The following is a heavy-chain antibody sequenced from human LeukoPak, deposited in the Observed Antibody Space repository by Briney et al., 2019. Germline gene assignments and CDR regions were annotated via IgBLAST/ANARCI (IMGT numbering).Heavy chain of an antibody. Sequence: PGGSLRLSCAASGFTFSSYGMHWVRQAPGKGLEWVAVIWYDGSNKYYADSVKGRFTISRDNSKNTLYLQMNSLRAEDTAVYYCARDLGEWLLASSPDYWGQGTLVTVSS. V-gene: IGHV3-33*01. CDR3: ARDLGEWLLASSPDY. CDR2: IWYDGSNK. J-gene: IGHJ4*02. CDR1: GFTFSSYG. D-gene: IGHD3-3*01.